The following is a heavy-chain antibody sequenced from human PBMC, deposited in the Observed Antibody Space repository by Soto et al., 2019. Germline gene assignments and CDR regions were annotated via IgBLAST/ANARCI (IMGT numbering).Heavy chain of an antibody. V-gene: IGHV4-34*01. J-gene: IGHJ4*02. CDR1: GGPFNGYY. CDR2: INHSGSG. CDR3: ARVNHGDYLDY. Sequence: SETLSLTCAAYGGPFNGYYWSWIRQPPGKGLEWIGEINHSGSGNYNPSLKSRVTISLDTSKNQFSLKLTSMTAADTAVYYCARVNHGDYLDYWGQGTQVTVSS. D-gene: IGHD4-17*01.